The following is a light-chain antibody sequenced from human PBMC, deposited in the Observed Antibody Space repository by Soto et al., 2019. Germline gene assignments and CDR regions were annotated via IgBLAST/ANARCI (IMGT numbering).Light chain of an antibody. CDR3: QQYYSIPFT. V-gene: IGKV4-1*01. J-gene: IGKJ3*01. CDR1: QSVLKSSNNRNC. CDR2: WAS. Sequence: DIVMTQSPDSLAVSLGERATINCKSSQSVLKSSNNRNCLAWYQQKPGQSPKLLIYWASTRESGVPDRFSGSGSGTDFTLTISSLQAEDVAVYYCQQYYSIPFTFGPGTKVDIK.